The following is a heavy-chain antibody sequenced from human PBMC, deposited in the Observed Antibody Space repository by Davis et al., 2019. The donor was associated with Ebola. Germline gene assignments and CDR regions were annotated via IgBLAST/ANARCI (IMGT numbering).Heavy chain of an antibody. J-gene: IGHJ4*02. CDR3: ARVMAKAAAGKYYFDY. D-gene: IGHD6-13*01. CDR2: ISYDGSNK. Sequence: PGGSLRLSCAASGFPFSTYWMSWVRQAPGKGLEWVAVISYDGSNKYYADSVKGRFTISRDNSKNTLYLQMNSLRAEDTAVYYCARVMAKAAAGKYYFDYWGQGTLVTVSS. V-gene: IGHV3-30-3*01. CDR1: GFPFSTYW.